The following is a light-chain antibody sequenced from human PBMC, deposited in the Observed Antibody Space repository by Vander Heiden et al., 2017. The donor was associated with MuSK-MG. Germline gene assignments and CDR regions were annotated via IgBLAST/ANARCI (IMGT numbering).Light chain of an antibody. J-gene: IGKJ5*01. CDR3: QQRSNWLET. CDR2: DAS. V-gene: IGKV3-11*01. Sequence: EIVLTQSPATLSLSPGERATLSCRASQSVSSYLAGYQQKPGQAPRLLIYDASNRATGIPARFSGSGSGTDFTLTISSLEPEDFAVYYCQQRSNWLETFGQGTRLEIK. CDR1: QSVSSY.